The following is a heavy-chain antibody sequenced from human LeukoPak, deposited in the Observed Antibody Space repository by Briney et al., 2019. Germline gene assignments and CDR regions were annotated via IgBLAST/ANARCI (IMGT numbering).Heavy chain of an antibody. D-gene: IGHD3-10*02. V-gene: IGHV3-48*03. J-gene: IGHJ6*04. Sequence: PGVSLRLSCAASGFTFSSYEMNWVRQAPGKGLEWVSYISSSGSTIYYADSVKGRFTISRDNAKNPLYLQMNSLRAEDTAVYYCAELGITMIGGVWGKGTTVTISS. CDR3: AELGITMIGGV. CDR2: ISSSGSTI. CDR1: GFTFSSYE.